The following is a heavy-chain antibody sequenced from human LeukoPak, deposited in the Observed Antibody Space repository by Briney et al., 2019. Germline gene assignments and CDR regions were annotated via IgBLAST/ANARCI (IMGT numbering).Heavy chain of an antibody. Sequence: ASVKVSCKASGYTFTDNDINWVRQAPGQGLEWMGWLRPRNAMTEFAQKFQGRISKTRDISINTAYMELTSLTSADTALYYCARGRVGFDFWGQGTLVTVSS. CDR3: ARGRVGFDF. CDR1: GYTFTDND. V-gene: IGHV1-8*01. CDR2: LRPRNAMT. D-gene: IGHD1-26*01. J-gene: IGHJ4*02.